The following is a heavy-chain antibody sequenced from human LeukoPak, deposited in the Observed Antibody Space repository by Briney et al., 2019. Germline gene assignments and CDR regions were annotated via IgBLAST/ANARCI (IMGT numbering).Heavy chain of an antibody. V-gene: IGHV3-23*01. Sequence: GGSLRLSCAASGFTFSSYAMNWVRRAPGKGLEWVSTISGSGDSTYYADSVKGRFTISRDNSKNTLLLQMNSLRAEDTAVYYCAKGGAGYCSSTSCLYYFDYWGQGTLVTVST. J-gene: IGHJ4*02. CDR1: GFTFSSYA. CDR2: ISGSGDST. CDR3: AKGGAGYCSSTSCLYYFDY. D-gene: IGHD2-2*01.